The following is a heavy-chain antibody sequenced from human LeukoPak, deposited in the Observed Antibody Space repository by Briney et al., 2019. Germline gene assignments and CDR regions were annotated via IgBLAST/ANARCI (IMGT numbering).Heavy chain of an antibody. CDR1: GFTFSSYS. CDR2: ISYDGSNK. J-gene: IGHJ4*02. V-gene: IGHV3-30*18. CDR3: AKGHRSIDY. Sequence: GGSLRLSCAASGFTFSSYSMNWVRQAPGKGLEWVAVISYDGSNKYYADSVKGRFTISRDNSKNTLYLQMNSLRAEDTAVYYCAKGHRSIDYWGQGTLVTVSS.